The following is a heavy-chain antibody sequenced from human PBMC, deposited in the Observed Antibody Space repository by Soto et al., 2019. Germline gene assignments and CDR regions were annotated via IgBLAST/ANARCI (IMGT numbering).Heavy chain of an antibody. CDR2: ISWNSGNM. CDR1: GFTFDDYA. V-gene: IGHV3-9*01. D-gene: IGHD3-10*01. J-gene: IGHJ3*02. CDR3: TTGLVLLWFGELLHDAFDI. Sequence: GGSLRLSCAASGFTFDDYAMHWVRQGPGKGLEWVSGISWNSGNMGYAAPVKGRFTISRDDSKNTLYLQMNSLKTEDTAVYYCTTGLVLLWFGELLHDAFDIWGQGTMVTVSS.